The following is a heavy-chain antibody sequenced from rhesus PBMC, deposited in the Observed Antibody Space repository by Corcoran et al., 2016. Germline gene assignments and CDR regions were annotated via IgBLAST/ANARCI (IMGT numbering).Heavy chain of an antibody. CDR1: GGSISSNY. D-gene: IGHD1-1*01. Sequence: QVQLQESGPGLVKPSETLSLTCAVYGGSISSNYWSWIRQPPGKGLEWIGRIRSGGSTNYNPSLKSGFTISIDTSKNQFSLKLSSVTAADTAVYYCARGLEPSWGYWYFDLWGPGTPITISS. V-gene: IGHV4-160*01. CDR2: IRSGGST. J-gene: IGHJ2*01. CDR3: ARGLEPSWGYWYFDL.